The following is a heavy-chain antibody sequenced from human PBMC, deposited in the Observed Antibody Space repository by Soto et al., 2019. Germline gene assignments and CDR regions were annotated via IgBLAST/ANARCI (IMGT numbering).Heavy chain of an antibody. CDR2: ISSSSSYI. V-gene: IGHV3-21*01. CDR1: GFTFSSYS. J-gene: IGHJ5*02. Sequence: EVQLVESGGGLVKPGGSLRLSCAASGFTFSSYSMNWVRQAPGKGLEWVSSISSSSSYIYYADSVNGRFTISRDNAKNSLYLQMTILRAEDTAVYYCARDLSYYGSGSYYTNWFDPWGQGTMVTVSS. CDR3: ARDLSYYGSGSYYTNWFDP. D-gene: IGHD3-10*01.